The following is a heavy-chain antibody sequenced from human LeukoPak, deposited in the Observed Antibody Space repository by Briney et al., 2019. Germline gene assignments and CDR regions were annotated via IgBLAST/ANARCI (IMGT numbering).Heavy chain of an antibody. V-gene: IGHV4-39*01. CDR2: IYYSGST. J-gene: IGHJ4*02. CDR3: ASQTPFNYYGSGSYPCY. Sequence: SETLSLTCTVSGGSISSSSYYWGWIRQPPGKGLEWIGSIYYSGSTYYNPSLKSRVTISVDTSKNQFSLKLSSVTAADTAVYYCASQTPFNYYGSGSYPCYWGQGTLVTVSS. D-gene: IGHD3-10*01. CDR1: GGSISSSSYY.